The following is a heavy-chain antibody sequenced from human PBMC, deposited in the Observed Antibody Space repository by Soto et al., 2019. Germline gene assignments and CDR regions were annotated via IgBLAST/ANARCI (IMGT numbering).Heavy chain of an antibody. V-gene: IGHV4-31*03. CDR2: IYYSGST. Sequence: QVQLQESGPGLVKPSQTLSLTCTVSGGSISSGGYYWSWIRQHPGKGLEWIGYIYYSGSTYYNPSLKSRVTISVDTSKTQFSLKLSSVTAADTAVYYCARGSRFLAWFVLFDPWGQGTLVTVSS. CDR3: ARGSRFLAWFVLFDP. CDR1: GGSISSGGYY. D-gene: IGHD3-3*01. J-gene: IGHJ5*02.